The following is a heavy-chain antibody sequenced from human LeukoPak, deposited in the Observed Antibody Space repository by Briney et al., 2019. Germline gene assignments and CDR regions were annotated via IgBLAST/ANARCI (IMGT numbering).Heavy chain of an antibody. Sequence: SETLSLTCTVSGASISGYYWNWIRQSPGKGLEWIGYIDPSGSASYNPSLKSRVTIFVDTSKNLFSLILTSVSASDTAIYYCARDHWLFSSKTWYYYGMDVWGQGTTVTVSS. CDR1: GASISGYY. V-gene: IGHV4-59*01. CDR2: IDPSGSA. J-gene: IGHJ6*02. CDR3: ARDHWLFSSKTWYYYGMDV. D-gene: IGHD3-9*01.